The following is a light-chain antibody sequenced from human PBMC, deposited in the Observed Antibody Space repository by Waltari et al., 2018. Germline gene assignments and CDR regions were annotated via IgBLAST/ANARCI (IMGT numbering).Light chain of an antibody. V-gene: IGLV2-14*01. J-gene: IGLJ2*01. CDR3: CSQSSNNGVI. CDR2: DVS. CDR1: SRDVGGDDS. Sequence: QSALTQPASVSGSPGQSITVPCTGSSRDVGGDDSVSWYQELPGQAPKVIIYDVSSRPSGVSDRFSGSKSGNTASLTISGLQAEDEANYYCCSQSSNNGVIFGGGTKVTVL.